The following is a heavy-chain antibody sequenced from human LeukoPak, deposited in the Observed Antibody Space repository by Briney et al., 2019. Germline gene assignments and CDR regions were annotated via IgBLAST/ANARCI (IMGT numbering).Heavy chain of an antibody. CDR3: AKVPAVDFWSGYYFDY. V-gene: IGHV3-23*01. Sequence: GGSLRLSWAASGFTFSSYAMSWVRQAPGKGLEWVSAISGSGGSTYYADSVKGRFTISRDNSKNTLYLQMNSLRAEDTAVYYCAKVPAVDFWSGYYFDYWGQGTLVTVSS. CDR1: GFTFSSYA. CDR2: ISGSGGST. D-gene: IGHD3-3*01. J-gene: IGHJ4*02.